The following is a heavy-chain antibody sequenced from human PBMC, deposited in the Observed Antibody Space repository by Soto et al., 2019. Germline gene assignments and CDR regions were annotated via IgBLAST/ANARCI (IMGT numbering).Heavy chain of an antibody. V-gene: IGHV3-7*03. CDR1: GFSFSDYY. D-gene: IGHD2-15*01. Sequence: PGGSLRLSCSASGFSFSDYYMTWVRQAPGKGLEWISYISGSEKYYVDSVKGRFTISRDNAKNSLYLQMNSLTVEDTAVYFCATSNCPLYWGQGTLVTVSS. CDR3: ATSNCPLY. CDR2: ISGSEK. J-gene: IGHJ4*02.